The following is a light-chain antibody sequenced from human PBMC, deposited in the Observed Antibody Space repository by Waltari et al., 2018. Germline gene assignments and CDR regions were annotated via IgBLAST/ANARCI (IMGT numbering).Light chain of an antibody. V-gene: IGKV3-20*01. Sequence: EIVLTQSPGTLSLSPGERATLSCRASQSVTSSYVAWYQQKPGQAPRPLIYGASNSATGIPDRFSGGGSGTDFTLTISRLEPEDFAVYYCQHYGRSLPLTFGGGTKVEI. CDR3: QHYGRSLPLT. J-gene: IGKJ4*01. CDR2: GAS. CDR1: QSVTSSY.